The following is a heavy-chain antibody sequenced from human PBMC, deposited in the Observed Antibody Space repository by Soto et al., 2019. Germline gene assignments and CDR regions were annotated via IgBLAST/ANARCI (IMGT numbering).Heavy chain of an antibody. Sequence: PVGSLRLSCAASGFTFSDYYMSWIRQAPGKGLEWISYISGSNIYTNYADSVKGRFTISRDNANNSPYLQMDSLRVEDTAVYYCARDGGEVIPAAIGGGYGMDVWGQGTTVTVSS. J-gene: IGHJ6*02. D-gene: IGHD2-2*01. V-gene: IGHV3-11*06. CDR3: ARDGGEVIPAAIGGGYGMDV. CDR2: ISGSNIYT. CDR1: GFTFSDYY.